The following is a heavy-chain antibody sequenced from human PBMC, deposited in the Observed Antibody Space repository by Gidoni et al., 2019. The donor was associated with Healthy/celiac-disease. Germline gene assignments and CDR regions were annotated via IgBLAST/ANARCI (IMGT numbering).Heavy chain of an antibody. CDR2: INHSGSP. CDR1: DGSFRGYY. Sequence: QVQLQQWGAGLLKPSETLSLTCAVYDGSFRGYYWSWLRQPPGKGLEWIGEINHSGSPNYNPSLKSRVTISVDTSKNQFSLKLSSVTAADTAVYYCARGALRGVVVKNIGAGHWFDPWGQGTLVTVSS. J-gene: IGHJ5*02. D-gene: IGHD2-15*01. V-gene: IGHV4-34*01. CDR3: ARGALRGVVVKNIGAGHWFDP.